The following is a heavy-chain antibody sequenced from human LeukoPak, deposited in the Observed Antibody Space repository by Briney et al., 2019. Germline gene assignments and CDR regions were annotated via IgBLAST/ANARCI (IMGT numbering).Heavy chain of an antibody. V-gene: IGHV3-23*01. D-gene: IGHD3-22*01. CDR2: ISGSGGST. Sequence: GGSLRLSCAASGFTFSSYAMSWVRQAPGKGLEWVSAISGSGGSTYSADSVKGRFTISRDNAKNTLYLQMNSLRAEDTAVYYCARDYYDSSGSDYWGQGTLVTVSS. J-gene: IGHJ4*02. CDR3: ARDYYDSSGSDY. CDR1: GFTFSSYA.